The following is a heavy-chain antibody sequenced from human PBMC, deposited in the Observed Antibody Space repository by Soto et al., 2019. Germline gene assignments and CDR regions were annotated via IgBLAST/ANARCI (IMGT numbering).Heavy chain of an antibody. Sequence: GGSLRLSCAASGFTYSNYAMNWVRQAPEKGLEWVAYISASSSSIYYADSVKGRFTISRDNAKNSLYLQMNSLRDEDTAVYYCTRDFTWSDVSWGQGVQVTVSS. CDR2: ISASSSSI. V-gene: IGHV3-48*02. D-gene: IGHD3-3*01. CDR3: TRDFTWSDVS. J-gene: IGHJ4*02. CDR1: GFTYSNYA.